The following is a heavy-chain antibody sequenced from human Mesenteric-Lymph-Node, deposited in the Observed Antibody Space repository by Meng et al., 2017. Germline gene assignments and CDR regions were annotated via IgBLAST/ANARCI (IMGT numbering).Heavy chain of an antibody. CDR3: ARGTPGRSYSDY. D-gene: IGHD3-10*01. J-gene: IGHJ4*02. Sequence: VHLLPAGAEVKKPGASVRVSCEASGYTFASYGISWLRQAPGQGLEWMGWFVNNVDTYSAQKFQGRVTMTTDTHTSTAFMELRSLRSDDTAVYYCARGTPGRSYSDYWGQGTLVTVSS. CDR2: FVNNVDT. CDR1: GYTFASYG. V-gene: IGHV1-18*01.